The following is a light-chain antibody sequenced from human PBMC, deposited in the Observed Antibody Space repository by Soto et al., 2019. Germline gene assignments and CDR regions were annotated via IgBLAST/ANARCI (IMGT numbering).Light chain of an antibody. CDR3: CSYAGSGTDNYV. J-gene: IGLJ1*01. CDR2: EGI. V-gene: IGLV2-23*01. CDR1: SSDVGGYRF. Sequence: QSVLTQPASVSGSPGQSITISCTGTSSDVGGYRFVSWYQHHPGEAPKLMIYEGIKRPSGVSNRFSGSKSGNTAFLTISGLQAEDEADYYCCSYAGSGTDNYVFGSGTKVTVL.